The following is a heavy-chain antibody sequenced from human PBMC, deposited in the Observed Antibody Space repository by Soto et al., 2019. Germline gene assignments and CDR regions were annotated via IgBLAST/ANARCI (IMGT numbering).Heavy chain of an antibody. Sequence: QVQLMQSGAEVKKPGSSVKVSCKASGGTFSTSAISWVRQAPGEGLEWVGGIMPVFATPDYAQKFQGRVTISPDESTTTTYAELTSLTTDYTAVYYCARDKDRQQLGGNYYYIFDVWGQGTAITVSS. J-gene: IGHJ6*02. CDR1: GGTFSTSA. CDR3: ARDKDRQQLGGNYYYIFDV. D-gene: IGHD3-3*02. CDR2: IMPVFATP. V-gene: IGHV1-69*05.